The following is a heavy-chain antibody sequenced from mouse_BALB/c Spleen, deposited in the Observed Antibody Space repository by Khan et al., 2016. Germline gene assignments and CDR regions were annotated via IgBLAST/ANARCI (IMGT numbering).Heavy chain of an antibody. CDR1: GYSITSDYA. CDR3: ARNGNRYERTWFAY. V-gene: IGHV3-2*02. Sequence: QLQESGPGLVKPSQSLSLTCTVTGYSITSDYAWNWIRQFPGNKLEWMGYISYSGSTSYNPSLKSRISITRDTSKNQFFLQLNSVTTEDTATYYGARNGNRYERTWFAYWGQGTLVTVSA. D-gene: IGHD2-14*01. CDR2: ISYSGST. J-gene: IGHJ3*01.